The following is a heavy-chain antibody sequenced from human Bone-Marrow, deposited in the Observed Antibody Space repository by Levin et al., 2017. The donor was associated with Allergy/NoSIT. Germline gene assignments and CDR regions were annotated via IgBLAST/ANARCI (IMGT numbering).Heavy chain of an antibody. Sequence: AGGSLRLSCAASGFTFSSYAMSWVRQAPGKGLEWVSAISGSGGSTYYADSVKGRFTISRDNSKNTLYLQMNSLRAEDTAVYYCAKDWVVVAATTYYYYGMDVWGQGTTVTVSS. J-gene: IGHJ6*02. CDR1: GFTFSSYA. CDR2: ISGSGGST. CDR3: AKDWVVVAATTYYYYGMDV. D-gene: IGHD2-15*01. V-gene: IGHV3-23*01.